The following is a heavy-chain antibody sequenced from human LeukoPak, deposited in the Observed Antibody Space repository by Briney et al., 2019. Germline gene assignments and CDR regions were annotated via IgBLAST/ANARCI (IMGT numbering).Heavy chain of an antibody. J-gene: IGHJ4*02. D-gene: IGHD2-2*01. V-gene: IGHV3-48*04. CDR2: ISSSSSTI. Sequence: GGSLRLSCAASGFTFSSYSMNWVRQAPGKGLEWVSYISSSSSTIYYADSVKGRFTISRDNAKNSLYLQMNGLRAEDTAVYYCATDLRVVVPAADYWGQGTLVTVSS. CDR1: GFTFSSYS. CDR3: ATDLRVVVPAADY.